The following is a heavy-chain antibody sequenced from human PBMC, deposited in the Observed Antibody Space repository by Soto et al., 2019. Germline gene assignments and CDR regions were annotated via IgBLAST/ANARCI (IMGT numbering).Heavy chain of an antibody. J-gene: IGHJ6*02. CDR1: GFTFSSYG. CDR2: ISYDGSNK. Sequence: QVQLVESGGGVVQPGRSLRLSCAASGFTFSSYGMHWVRQAPGKGLEWVAVISYDGSNKYYADSVKGRFTISRDNSKNTLYLQMHSLRAEDTAVYYCAKDAYDFWSLYYGMDVWGQGTTVTVSS. D-gene: IGHD3-3*01. CDR3: AKDAYDFWSLYYGMDV. V-gene: IGHV3-30*18.